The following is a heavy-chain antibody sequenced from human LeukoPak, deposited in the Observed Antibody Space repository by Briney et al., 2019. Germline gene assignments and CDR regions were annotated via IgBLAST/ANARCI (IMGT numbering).Heavy chain of an antibody. CDR3: ARGYSSNWDHYYDY. J-gene: IGHJ4*02. CDR2: IKLDGRET. D-gene: IGHD6-13*01. V-gene: IGHV3-7*01. Sequence: QPGGSLRLSCAASGFTFSTYWMSWVRQAPGKGLEWVANIKLDGRETYYVDSVKGRFTISRDNAKNSLYLQMNSLRAEDTAVYCCARGYSSNWDHYYDYWGQGTLVTVSS. CDR1: GFTFSTYW.